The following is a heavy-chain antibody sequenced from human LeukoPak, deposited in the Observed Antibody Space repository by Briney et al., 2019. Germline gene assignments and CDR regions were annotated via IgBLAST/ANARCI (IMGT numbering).Heavy chain of an antibody. CDR2: INHSGDT. CDR3: ARDGYGSGWDY. D-gene: IGHD3-10*01. CDR1: GGSFNGYY. J-gene: IGHJ4*02. V-gene: IGHV4-34*01. Sequence: EPSETLTLTCAVYGGSFNGYYWTWIRQPPGKGLEWIGEINHSGDTNYNPSLKSRVTISVDTSKNQFSLKLTSVTAADTAVYYCARDGYGSGWDYWGQGTLVTVSS.